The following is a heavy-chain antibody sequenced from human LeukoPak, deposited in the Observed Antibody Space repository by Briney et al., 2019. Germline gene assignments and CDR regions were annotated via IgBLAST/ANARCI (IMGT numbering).Heavy chain of an antibody. Sequence: SETLSLTCTVSGGSISSSSYYWGWIRQPPGKGLEWIGSIYYSGSTYYNPSLKSRVTISVDTSKNQFSLKLSSVTAADTAVYYCARGASGYDILTGYYAKPNFDYWGQGTLVTVSS. J-gene: IGHJ4*02. CDR1: GGSISSSSYY. CDR2: IYYSGST. CDR3: ARGASGYDILTGYYAKPNFDY. D-gene: IGHD3-9*01. V-gene: IGHV4-39*07.